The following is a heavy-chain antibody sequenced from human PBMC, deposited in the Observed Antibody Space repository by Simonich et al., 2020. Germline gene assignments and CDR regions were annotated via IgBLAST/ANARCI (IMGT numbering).Heavy chain of an antibody. CDR1: GYTFTGYY. Sequence: SGAEVKKPGASVKVSCKASGYTFTGYYMNWVRQAPGQGLEWMGWINPNSGGTNYAQKFQGRVTMTRDTSSSTAYMELSRLRSDDTAVYYCARDRAARYYYYYYMDVWGKGTTVTVSS. D-gene: IGHD6-6*01. J-gene: IGHJ6*03. CDR2: INPNSGGT. V-gene: IGHV1-2*02. CDR3: ARDRAARYYYYYYMDV.